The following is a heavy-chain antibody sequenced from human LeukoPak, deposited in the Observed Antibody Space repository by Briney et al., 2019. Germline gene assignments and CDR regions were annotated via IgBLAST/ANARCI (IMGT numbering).Heavy chain of an antibody. CDR1: GLSFRSYI. CDR3: ARGANYPDY. Sequence: TGGSLRLSCEASGLSFRSYIMNWVRRPPGKGLEWIASINNDGDKRYYADSVKGRFIISRDNAKKSLSLQMNSLTADDTAVYFCARGANYPDYWGQGTLVTVSS. D-gene: IGHD3-10*01. CDR2: INNDGDKR. V-gene: IGHV3-21*04. J-gene: IGHJ4*02.